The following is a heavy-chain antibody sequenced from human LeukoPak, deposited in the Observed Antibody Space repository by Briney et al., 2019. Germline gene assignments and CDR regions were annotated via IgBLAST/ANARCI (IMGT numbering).Heavy chain of an antibody. CDR1: GFTFSSYG. J-gene: IGHJ4*02. D-gene: IGHD6-13*01. CDR3: AKDRGDSSSWYLGDY. CDR2: ITGSGGTT. V-gene: IGHV3-23*01. Sequence: GGTLRLSCAASGFTFSSYGMSWVRQAPGKGLEWVSAITGSGGTTYYADSVKGRFTISRDNSKNTLYLQMNSLRAEDTAVYYCAKDRGDSSSWYLGDYWGQGTLVTVSS.